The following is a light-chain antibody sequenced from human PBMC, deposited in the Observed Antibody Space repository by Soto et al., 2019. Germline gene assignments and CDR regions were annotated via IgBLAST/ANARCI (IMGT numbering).Light chain of an antibody. CDR2: GAS. CDR3: QQFGSSPGFT. J-gene: IGKJ3*01. V-gene: IGKV3-20*01. CDR1: QSINSRY. Sequence: EIVLTQSPGTLSLSPGERATLSCRASQSINSRYLAWYQQKPGQAPTLLIYGASSRSTGIPDRFSGSGSGTEFTLTISRLEPEDFAVYYCQQFGSSPGFTFGPGTKVDSK.